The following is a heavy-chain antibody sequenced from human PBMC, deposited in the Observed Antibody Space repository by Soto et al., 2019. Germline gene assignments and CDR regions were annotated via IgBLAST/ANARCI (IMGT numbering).Heavy chain of an antibody. CDR2: ISGSGGST. V-gene: IGHV3-23*01. CDR3: AKDQNPSPGLWLLLFDY. CDR1: GFTFSSYA. J-gene: IGHJ4*02. Sequence: GGSLRLSCAASGFTFSSYAMSWVRQAPGKGLEWVSAISGSGGSTYYADSVKGRFTISRDNSKNTLYLQMNSLRAEDTAVYYCAKDQNPSPGLWLLLFDYWGQGTLVTVSS. D-gene: IGHD1-26*01.